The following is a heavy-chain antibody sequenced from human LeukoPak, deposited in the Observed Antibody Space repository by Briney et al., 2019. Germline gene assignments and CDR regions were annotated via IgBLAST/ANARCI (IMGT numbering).Heavy chain of an antibody. CDR2: IHYSGST. CDR1: GGSISGYY. Sequence: PAETLSLTCTVSGGSISGYYWSWIRQPPGKGLEWIGYIHYSGSTNYNPSLKSRVTISVDTSKNQFSLMLSSVTAADSAVYFCARDRGGTYDIFGGSPVPTFDYWGQGILVTVSS. D-gene: IGHD3-9*01. J-gene: IGHJ4*02. V-gene: IGHV4-59*01. CDR3: ARDRGGTYDIFGGSPVPTFDY.